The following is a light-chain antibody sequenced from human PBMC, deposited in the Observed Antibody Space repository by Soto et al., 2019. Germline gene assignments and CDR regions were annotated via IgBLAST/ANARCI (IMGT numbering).Light chain of an antibody. Sequence: EIVLTQSPATLSLSPGERATLSCRASQSVSSYLAWFQQKPSQAPRLLIYDKSNRATGTPARFSGSGSGTDFTLTISSLEPEDFAVYYCQQRSNWLLTFGGGTKVEIK. V-gene: IGKV3-11*01. CDR3: QQRSNWLLT. CDR1: QSVSSY. CDR2: DKS. J-gene: IGKJ4*01.